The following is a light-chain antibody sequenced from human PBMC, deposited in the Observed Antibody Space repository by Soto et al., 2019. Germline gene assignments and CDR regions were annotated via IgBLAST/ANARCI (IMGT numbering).Light chain of an antibody. J-gene: IGKJ4*01. Sequence: EIVLTQSPATLSLSPGERATLSCRASQSVDRYLAWYQQKPGQAPRLLIYDASNRATGIPARFSGSGSGTDFTLTISSLEPEDFAVYYCQQRSNWRTFGGGTKVESK. CDR3: QQRSNWRT. CDR1: QSVDRY. CDR2: DAS. V-gene: IGKV3-11*01.